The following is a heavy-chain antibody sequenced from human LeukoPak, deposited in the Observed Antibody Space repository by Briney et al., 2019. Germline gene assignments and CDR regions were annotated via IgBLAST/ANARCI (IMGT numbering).Heavy chain of an antibody. CDR2: ISSSSSYI. D-gene: IGHD6-19*01. CDR1: GFTFSSYS. Sequence: GGSLRLSCVASGFTFSSYSMNWVRQAPGKGLEWVSSISSSSSYIYYADSVKGRFTISRDNSKNTLYLQMNSLRAEDTAVYYCAKEYGYSSGWYKHFDYWGQGTLVTVSS. CDR3: AKEYGYSSGWYKHFDY. V-gene: IGHV3-21*01. J-gene: IGHJ4*02.